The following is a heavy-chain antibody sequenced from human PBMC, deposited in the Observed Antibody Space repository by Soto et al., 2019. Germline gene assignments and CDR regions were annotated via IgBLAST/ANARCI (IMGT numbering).Heavy chain of an antibody. V-gene: IGHV3-9*01. D-gene: IGHD6-19*01. CDR2: ISWNSGSI. CDR1: GFTFDDYA. CDR3: AKAPSGWSESKNAFDI. J-gene: IGHJ3*02. Sequence: EVQLVESGGGLVQPGRSLRLSCAASGFTFDDYAMHWVRQALGKGLEWVSGISWNSGSIGYADSVKGRFTISRDNAKNSLYLQMNSLRAEDTALYYCAKAPSGWSESKNAFDIWGQGTMVTVSS.